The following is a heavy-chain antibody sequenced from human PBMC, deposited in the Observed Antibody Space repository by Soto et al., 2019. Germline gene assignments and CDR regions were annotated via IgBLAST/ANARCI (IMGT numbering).Heavy chain of an antibody. V-gene: IGHV4-4*02. Sequence: QVQLQESGPGLVKPSGTLSLTCAVSGGSISSTNWWTWVRQSPGRGLEWIGEIYHSGTTNYSPSLKSRVNIAVDMSTNHLSLTLISVTAADTAVYYCAFSATADFDYWGKGILLTVSS. CDR1: GGSISSTNW. CDR2: IYHSGTT. CDR3: AFSATADFDY. J-gene: IGHJ4*02. D-gene: IGHD6-13*01.